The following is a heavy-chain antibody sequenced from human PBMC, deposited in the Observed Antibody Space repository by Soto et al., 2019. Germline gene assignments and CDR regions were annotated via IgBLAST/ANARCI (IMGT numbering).Heavy chain of an antibody. V-gene: IGHV3-21*04. CDR2: ISISSSYI. J-gene: IGHJ4*02. D-gene: IGHD3-22*01. CDR3: AKVFYYYDSSGYYYFDY. Sequence: PGGSLRLSWAASGFTCSSYSMNWVRQAPGKGLEWVSSISISSSYIYYADSVKGRFTISRDNSKNTLYLQMSSLRAEDTAVYYCAKVFYYYDSSGYYYFDYWGQGTLVTVSS. CDR1: GFTCSSYS.